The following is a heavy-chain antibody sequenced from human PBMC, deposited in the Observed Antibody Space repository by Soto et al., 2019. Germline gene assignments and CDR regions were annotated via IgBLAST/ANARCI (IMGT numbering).Heavy chain of an antibody. J-gene: IGHJ4*02. CDR1: GFTFSSYA. CDR3: AGLGYSSQDF. CDR2: ISGTGDGT. Sequence: VQLVESGGGVVQPGRSLRLSCAASGFTFSSYAVHWVRQAPGKGLEWVSGISGTGDGTDYADSVKGRFTVSRDNFKNTLYLQMNSLRAEDTAVYYCAGLGYSSQDFWGRGTLVTVSS. D-gene: IGHD5-18*01. V-gene: IGHV3-23*04.